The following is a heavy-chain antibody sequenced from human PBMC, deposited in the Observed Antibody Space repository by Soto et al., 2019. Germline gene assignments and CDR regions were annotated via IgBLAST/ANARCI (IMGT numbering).Heavy chain of an antibody. CDR3: ARDGRYSSGWYSSWYFDL. D-gene: IGHD6-19*01. CDR2: IKQDGSEK. J-gene: IGHJ2*01. V-gene: IGHV3-7*01. CDR1: GFTFSSYW. Sequence: EVQLVESGGGLVQPGGSLRLSCAASGFTFSSYWMSWVRQAPGKGLEWLANIKQDGSEKYYVDSVKGRFTISRDNAKNSLYLQMNSLRAEDTAVYYCARDGRYSSGWYSSWYFDLWGRGTLVTVSS.